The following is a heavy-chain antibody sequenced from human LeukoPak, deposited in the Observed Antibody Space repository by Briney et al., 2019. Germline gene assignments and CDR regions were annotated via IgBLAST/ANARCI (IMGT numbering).Heavy chain of an antibody. V-gene: IGHV3-23*01. CDR3: AKEGDYDILTGYPRGIDC. CDR2: ISGSGGST. Sequence: GGSLRLSCAASGFTFSSYSMNWVRQAPGKGLEWVSAISGSGGSTYYADSVKGRFTISRNNSKNTLYLQMNSLRAEDTAVYYCAKEGDYDILTGYPRGIDCWGQGTLVTVSS. J-gene: IGHJ4*02. D-gene: IGHD3-9*01. CDR1: GFTFSSYS.